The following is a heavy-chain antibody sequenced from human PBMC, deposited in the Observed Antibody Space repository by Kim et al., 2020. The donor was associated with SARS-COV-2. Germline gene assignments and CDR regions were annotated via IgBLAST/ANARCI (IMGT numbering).Heavy chain of an antibody. V-gene: IGHV1-69*04. CDR3: ARDYDYVWGSYRGVSGIGHAFDI. Sequence: SVKVSCKASGGTFSSYAISWVRQAPGQGLEWMGRIIPILGIANYAQKFQGRVTITADKSTSTAYMELSSLRSEDTAVYYCARDYDYVWGSYRGVSGIGHAFDIWGQGTMVTVSS. D-gene: IGHD3-16*02. CDR2: IIPILGIA. J-gene: IGHJ3*02. CDR1: GGTFSSYA.